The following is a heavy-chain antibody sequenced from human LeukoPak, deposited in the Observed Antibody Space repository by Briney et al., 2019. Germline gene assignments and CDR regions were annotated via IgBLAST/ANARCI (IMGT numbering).Heavy chain of an antibody. V-gene: IGHV3-30*03. CDR2: ISYDGSNK. CDR1: GFTFSSYS. J-gene: IGHJ4*02. CDR3: ARVPYEYQLPSFDY. Sequence: PGGSLRLSCAASGFTFSSYSMNWVRQAPGKGLEWVAIISYDGSNKYYADSVKGRFTISRDNSKNTLYLQMNSLRAEDTAVYYCARVPYEYQLPSFDYWGQGILVTVSS. D-gene: IGHD2-2*01.